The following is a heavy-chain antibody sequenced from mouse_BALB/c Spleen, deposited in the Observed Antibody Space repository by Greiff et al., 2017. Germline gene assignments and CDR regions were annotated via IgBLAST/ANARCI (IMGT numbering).Heavy chain of an antibody. Sequence: VQLQQSGAELVRPGSSVKISCKASGYAFSSYWMNWVKQRPGQGLEWIGQIYPGDGDTNYNGKFKGKATLTADKSSSTAYMQLSSLTSEDSAVYFCASIPWFAYWGQGTLVTVSA. CDR3: ASIPWFAY. CDR2: IYPGDGDT. V-gene: IGHV1-80*01. J-gene: IGHJ3*01. CDR1: GYAFSSYW.